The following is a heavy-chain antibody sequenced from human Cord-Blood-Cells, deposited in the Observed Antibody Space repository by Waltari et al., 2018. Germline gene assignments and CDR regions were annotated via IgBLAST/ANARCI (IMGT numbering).Heavy chain of an antibody. CDR1: GGSFSGYY. V-gene: IGHV4-34*01. CDR2: INHSGST. D-gene: IGHD2-2*01. J-gene: IGHJ4*02. Sequence: QVQLQQWGAGLLKPSETLSLTCAVYGGSFSGYYWSWTHQPPGKGLEWIGEINHSGSTNYNPSLKSRVTISVDTSKNQFSLKLSSVTAADTAVYYCARSAAMGVFDYWGQGTLVTVSS. CDR3: ARSAAMGVFDY.